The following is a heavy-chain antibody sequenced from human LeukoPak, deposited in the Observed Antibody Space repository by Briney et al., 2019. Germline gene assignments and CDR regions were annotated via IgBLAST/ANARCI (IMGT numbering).Heavy chain of an antibody. CDR1: GGSISSYY. Sequence: SETLSLTCTVSGGSISSYYWSWIRQPPGKGLEWIDYIYYSGSTNYNPSLKSRVTMTVDTSKNQFSLKLTSVIAADTAVYYCARDTLDSSGWFYHGMDVWGQGTTVTVSS. J-gene: IGHJ6*02. CDR3: ARDTLDSSGWFYHGMDV. D-gene: IGHD6-19*01. V-gene: IGHV4-59*12. CDR2: IYYSGST.